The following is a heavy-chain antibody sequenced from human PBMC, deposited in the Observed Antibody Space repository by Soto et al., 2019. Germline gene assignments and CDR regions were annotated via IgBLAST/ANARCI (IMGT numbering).Heavy chain of an antibody. CDR3: ARKDIAGNSVDF. Sequence: GESLKISCKGSGYRFTIYWIGCVRQMPGKGLEWMGIIYPGDSDTRYSPSFQGQVTISADKSISTAYLQWSSLKASDSAMFYCARKDIAGNSVDFWGQGNLVTVSS. V-gene: IGHV5-51*01. J-gene: IGHJ4*02. D-gene: IGHD6-13*01. CDR2: IYPGDSDT. CDR1: GYRFTIYW.